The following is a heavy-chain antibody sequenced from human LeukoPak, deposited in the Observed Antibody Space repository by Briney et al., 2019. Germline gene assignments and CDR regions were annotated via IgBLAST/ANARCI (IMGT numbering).Heavy chain of an antibody. D-gene: IGHD2-2*01. J-gene: IGHJ4*02. CDR2: ISYDGSNK. Sequence: GGSLRLSCAASGITLSSYAMHWVRQAPGKGLEWVAVISYDGSNKYYADSVKGRFTISRDNSKNTLYLQMNSLRAEDTAVYYCARVMGRYCSSTSCYVDYWGQGTLVTVSS. CDR3: ARVMGRYCSSTSCYVDY. CDR1: GITLSSYA. V-gene: IGHV3-30*04.